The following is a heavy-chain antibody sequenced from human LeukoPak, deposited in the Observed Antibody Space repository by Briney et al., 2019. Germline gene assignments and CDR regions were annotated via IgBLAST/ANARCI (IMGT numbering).Heavy chain of an antibody. CDR2: ITSSSTYI. Sequence: PGGSLRLSCAASGFTFSNYNMNWVRQAPGKGLEWVSSITSSSTYIYYADSVKGRFTISRDNSKNTLYLQMNSLRAEDTAVYYCAKDTVSYSGYGKFDYWGQGTLVTVSS. CDR3: AKDTVSYSGYGKFDY. V-gene: IGHV3-21*01. J-gene: IGHJ4*02. D-gene: IGHD5-12*01. CDR1: GFTFSNYN.